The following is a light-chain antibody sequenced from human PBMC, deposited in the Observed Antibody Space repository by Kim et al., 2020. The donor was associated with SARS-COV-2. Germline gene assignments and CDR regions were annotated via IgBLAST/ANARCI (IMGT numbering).Light chain of an antibody. CDR2: RDN. V-gene: IGLV1-44*01. Sequence: QPVLTQPPSASGTPGQRVTISCFGSSSNIGSNNVNWYQQLPGTAPTLLMYRDNQRPSGVPDRFSGSKSGTSASLAISGLQSEDEAAYYCAAWDDSLNGVVFGGGTQLTVL. CDR3: AAWDDSLNGVV. CDR1: SSNIGSNN. J-gene: IGLJ2*01.